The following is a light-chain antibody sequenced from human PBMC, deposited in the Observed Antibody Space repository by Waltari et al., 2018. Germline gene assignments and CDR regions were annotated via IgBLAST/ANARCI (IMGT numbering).Light chain of an antibody. V-gene: IGLV2-14*03. J-gene: IGLJ2*01. CDR3: SSYTRRNTVI. Sequence: WYHQHPGRAPKLLVYDVSDRPSGVSDRFSGSKSGKTASLTISGLQPEDAADYYCSSYTRRNTVIFGGGTKLTVV. CDR2: DVS.